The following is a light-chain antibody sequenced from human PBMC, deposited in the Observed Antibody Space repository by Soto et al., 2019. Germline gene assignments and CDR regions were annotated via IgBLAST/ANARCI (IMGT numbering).Light chain of an antibody. J-gene: IGLJ2*01. CDR2: SNN. V-gene: IGLV1-44*01. CDR1: SSNIGTNT. Sequence: QSVLTQPPSASGTPGQRVTISCSGSSSNIGTNTVNWYQHLPGTAPKLLIHSNNQRPSGVPDRFSGSKSGTSASLAISGLQSEDEADYYCAAWDDRLTVVFGGGTKVTVL. CDR3: AAWDDRLTVV.